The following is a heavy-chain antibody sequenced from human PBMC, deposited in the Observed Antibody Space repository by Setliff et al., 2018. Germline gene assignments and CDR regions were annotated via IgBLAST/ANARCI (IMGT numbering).Heavy chain of an antibody. D-gene: IGHD2-8*01. J-gene: IGHJ4*02. CDR2: IGAYTGNT. CDR3: SRLVRYCTTTTCQRTPGAEY. V-gene: IGHV1-18*01. CDR1: GYTLINYG. Sequence: ASVKVSCKASGYTLINYGISWVRQAPGQGLEWMGWIGAYTGNTNYAQKFQGRVTMTTDTFTSTAYMELRSLRSDDTAVYYCSRLVRYCTTTTCQRTPGAEYWGQGTLVTVS.